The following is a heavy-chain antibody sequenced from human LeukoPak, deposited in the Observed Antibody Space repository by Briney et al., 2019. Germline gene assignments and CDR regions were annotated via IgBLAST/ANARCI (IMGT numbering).Heavy chain of an antibody. D-gene: IGHD2-2*02. CDR2: IIPIFGTA. CDR3: ARSVPAAILYPDWYFDL. J-gene: IGHJ2*01. Sequence: SVKVSCKASGGTFSSYAISWVRQAPGQGLEWMGGIIPIFGTANYAQKFQGRVTITADESTSTAYMELSSLRSEDTAVYYCARSVPAAILYPDWYFDLWGRGTLVTVSS. CDR1: GGTFSSYA. V-gene: IGHV1-69*01.